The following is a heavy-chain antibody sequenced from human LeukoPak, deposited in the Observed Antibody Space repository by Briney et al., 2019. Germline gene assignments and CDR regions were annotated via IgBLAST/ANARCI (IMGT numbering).Heavy chain of an antibody. CDR2: ISSSGSTI. D-gene: IGHD3-16*01. V-gene: IGHV3-48*03. CDR3: ARDVIYASEIYSYGDC. CDR1: GFTFSSYE. Sequence: GSLRLSCAASGFTFSSYEMNWVRQAPGKGLEWVSYISSSGSTIYYADSVKGRFTISRDNAKNSLYLQMNSLRAEDTAVYYCARDVIYASEIYSYGDCLGQGTLVTVSS. J-gene: IGHJ4*02.